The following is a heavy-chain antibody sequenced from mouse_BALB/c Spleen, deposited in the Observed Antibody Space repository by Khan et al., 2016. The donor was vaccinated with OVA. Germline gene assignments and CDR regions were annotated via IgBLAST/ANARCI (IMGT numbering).Heavy chain of an antibody. CDR3: TRTGNYREYFDY. CDR1: GYTFSSYW. Sequence: QVQLKQSGAELMKPGASVKISCKATGYTFSSYWIEWVKQRPGHGLEWIGEILPGSGSTNYNEKFKGKATFTADTSSNTAYMQLNSLTSEDSAGYYCTRTGNYREYFDYWGQGTTLTVSS. CDR2: ILPGSGST. J-gene: IGHJ2*01. V-gene: IGHV1-9*01. D-gene: IGHD2-1*01.